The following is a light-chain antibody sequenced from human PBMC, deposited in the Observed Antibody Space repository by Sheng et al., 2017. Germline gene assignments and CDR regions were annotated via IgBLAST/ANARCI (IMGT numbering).Light chain of an antibody. CDR1: DIVTQS. CDR2: DDS. V-gene: IGLV3-21*02. Sequence: SYVLTQPPSVSVAPGDTARIACGAGDIVTQSVHWYQQKPGQAPVVVVYDDSDRPSGIPERFSGSNSGTAATLTISGVEPGDEADYYCQVWDTNSDHLVFGGGTKLTVL. CDR3: QVWDTNSDHLV. J-gene: IGLJ2*01.